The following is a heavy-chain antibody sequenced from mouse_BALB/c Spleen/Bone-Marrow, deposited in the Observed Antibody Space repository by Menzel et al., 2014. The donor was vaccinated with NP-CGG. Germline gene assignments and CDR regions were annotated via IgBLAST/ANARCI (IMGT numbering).Heavy chain of an antibody. V-gene: IGHV14-3*02. D-gene: IGHD4-1*01. CDR3: ARWECYAMDD. Sequence: EVQLQQSGAELVKPGASVKLSCTASGFNIKDTYMHWVKQRPEQGLEWIGRIDPANGNTKYDPKFQGKATITADTSSNTAYLQLSRRTSGDTAVYYCARWECYAMDDWGQGTSVTVSS. CDR1: GFNIKDTY. J-gene: IGHJ4*01. CDR2: IDPANGNT.